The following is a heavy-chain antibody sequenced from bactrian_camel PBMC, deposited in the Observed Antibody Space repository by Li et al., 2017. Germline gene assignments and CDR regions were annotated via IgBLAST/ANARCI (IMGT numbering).Heavy chain of an antibody. CDR3: AADEWVSGQPPTCHDSTAVIGY. CDR2: TTSNDITT. CDR1: GFAVDASD. Sequence: QLVESGGGSVQAGGSLRLSCTASGFAVDASDMGWYRQAPGNECEMVSTTSNDITTYYLNSVKGRFTISQDNVKNTVYLQMNSLKPEDTATYYCAADEWVSGQPPTCHDSTAVIGYWGQGTQVTVS. J-gene: IGHJ6*01. V-gene: IGHV3S63*01. D-gene: IGHD2*01.